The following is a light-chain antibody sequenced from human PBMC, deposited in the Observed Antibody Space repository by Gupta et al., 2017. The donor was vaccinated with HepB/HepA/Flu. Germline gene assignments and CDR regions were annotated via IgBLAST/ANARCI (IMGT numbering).Light chain of an antibody. V-gene: IGLV1-44*01. Sequence: QSLLTQPPSVSWTPGPRVTTSFSGSRSTIGDNTVNWYQQLPGSAPKLLTHYNNKRLSGVPDRFSGSKSGTSASLVISGLQSEDEADYYCASWNDGMLGVFGGGTKLSVL. CDR2: YNN. J-gene: IGLJ3*02. CDR1: RSTIGDNT. CDR3: ASWNDGMLGV.